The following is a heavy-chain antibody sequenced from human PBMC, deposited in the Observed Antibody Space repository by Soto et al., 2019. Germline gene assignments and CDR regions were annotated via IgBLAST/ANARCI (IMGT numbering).Heavy chain of an antibody. CDR1: GFIVSDTY. V-gene: IGHV3-66*01. J-gene: IGHJ3*02. Sequence: GGSLRLSCTASGFIVSDTYVNWVRQAPGKGLEWVSVISNRGDTHYADSVRGRFSLSRDISDNTLHLQMNNLRVEDTAVYYCAREPRYWRGGSCSITGDGYDIWGQGTRVTVSS. CDR3: AREPRYWRGGSCSITGDGYDI. D-gene: IGHD2-15*01. CDR2: ISNRGDT.